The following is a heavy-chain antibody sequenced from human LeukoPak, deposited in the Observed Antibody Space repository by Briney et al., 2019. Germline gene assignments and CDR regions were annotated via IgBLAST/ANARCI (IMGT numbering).Heavy chain of an antibody. V-gene: IGHV1-2*02. Sequence: ASVKVSCKASGYTFTGYYMHWVRQAPGQGLEWMGWINPNSGGTNYAQKFQGRVTMTRDTSISTAYMELSRLRSDDTAVYYCARVYGDYQPNSDYWGQGTLVTVSS. D-gene: IGHD4-17*01. CDR1: GYTFTGYY. J-gene: IGHJ4*02. CDR3: ARVYGDYQPNSDY. CDR2: INPNSGGT.